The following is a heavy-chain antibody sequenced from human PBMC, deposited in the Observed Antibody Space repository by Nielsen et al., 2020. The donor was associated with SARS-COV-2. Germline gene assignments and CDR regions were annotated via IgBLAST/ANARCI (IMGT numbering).Heavy chain of an antibody. CDR2: ISWNSGSI. CDR3: ASLDQNYYYYYGMDV. V-gene: IGHV3-9*01. Sequence: GGSLRLSCAASGFTFDDYAMHWVRQAPGKGLEWVSGISWNSGSIGYADSVKGRFTISRDNAKNSLYLQMNSLRAEDTALYYCASLDQNYYYYYGMDVWGQGTTVTVSS. J-gene: IGHJ6*02. D-gene: IGHD2-2*01. CDR1: GFTFDDYA.